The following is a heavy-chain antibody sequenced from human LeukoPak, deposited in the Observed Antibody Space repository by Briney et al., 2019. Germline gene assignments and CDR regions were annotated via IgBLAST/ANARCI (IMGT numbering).Heavy chain of an antibody. V-gene: IGHV1-18*01. CDR2: ISAYNGNT. CDR3: ATYYDFWSGYFSSFGY. J-gene: IGHJ4*02. D-gene: IGHD3-3*01. CDR1: GYTFTSYG. Sequence: ASVKVSCKASGYTFTSYGISWVRQAPGQGLEWMGWISAYNGNTNYAQKLQGRVTMTTDTSTSTAYMELRSLRSDDTAVYYCATYYDFWSGYFSSFGYWGQGTLATVSS.